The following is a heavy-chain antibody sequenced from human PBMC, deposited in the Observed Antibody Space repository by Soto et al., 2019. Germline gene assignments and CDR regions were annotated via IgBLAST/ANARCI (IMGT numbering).Heavy chain of an antibody. CDR2: IIPIFGTA. D-gene: IGHD2-2*01. Sequence: QVQLVQSGAEVKKPGSSVKVSCKASGGTFSSYAISWVRQAPGQGIEWMGGIIPIFGTANYAQKFQGRVTITADESTSTAYMELSSLRSEDTAVYYCARGGFKCSSTSCYPFDYWGQGTLVTVSS. CDR3: ARGGFKCSSTSCYPFDY. V-gene: IGHV1-69*01. J-gene: IGHJ4*02. CDR1: GGTFSSYA.